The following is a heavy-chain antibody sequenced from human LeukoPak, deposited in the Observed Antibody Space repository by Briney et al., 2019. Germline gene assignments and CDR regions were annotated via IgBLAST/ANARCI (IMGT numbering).Heavy chain of an antibody. CDR1: GGSISSHY. J-gene: IGHJ4*02. CDR3: ATIKRGSIFGYFDF. CDR2: LFDSVNT. V-gene: IGHV4-59*11. Sequence: SETLSLTCIVSGGSISSHYWSWIRQPPGKGLEWIAYLFDSVNTKDNPSLQSRLTLSADTSKNQFSLRLSSVTAADTAVYYCATIKRGSIFGYFDFWGQGIKVTVSS. D-gene: IGHD5-18*01.